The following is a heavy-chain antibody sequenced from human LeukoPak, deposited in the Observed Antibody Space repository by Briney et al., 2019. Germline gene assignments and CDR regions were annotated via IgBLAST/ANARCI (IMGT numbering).Heavy chain of an antibody. CDR1: GGSISSHY. V-gene: IGHV4-59*11. D-gene: IGHD2-15*01. J-gene: IGHJ6*03. CDR3: GRDALVGYFSYYYMDV. Sequence: SETLSLTCTVSGGSISSHYWTWIRQSPVKGLEWIGDVSNSGSTSYNPSLKSRVTISIDTSKNQFSLKLSSVTAADTAVYYCGRDALVGYFSYYYMDVWGKGTTVTVSS. CDR2: VSNSGST.